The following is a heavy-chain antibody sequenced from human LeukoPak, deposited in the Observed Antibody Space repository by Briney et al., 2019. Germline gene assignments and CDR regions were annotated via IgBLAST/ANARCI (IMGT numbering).Heavy chain of an antibody. J-gene: IGHJ2*01. CDR3: AGDRGKVVIATYWYFDL. CDR1: GYTFTSNY. Sequence: ASVTVSCTASGYTFTSNYMHWVRQAPGQGLEWMGLINPSDGSANSAQKFQGRVTMTRDTSTSTVYMELSSLRSEDTAVYYCAGDRGKVVIATYWYFDLWGRGTLVTVSS. CDR2: INPSDGSA. V-gene: IGHV1-46*01. D-gene: IGHD3-22*01.